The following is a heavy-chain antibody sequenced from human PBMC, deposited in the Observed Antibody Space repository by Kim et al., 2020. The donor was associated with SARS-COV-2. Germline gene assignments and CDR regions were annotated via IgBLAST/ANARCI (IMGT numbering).Heavy chain of an antibody. J-gene: IGHJ4*02. Sequence: ASVKVSCKASGYTFTTYYMHWVRQAPGQGLEWMGIINPNTGSTTYAQKFQGRLTMTTDTSSSTVYMELSSLRSEDTAVYYCARCMATVTTADFWGQGPLV. D-gene: IGHD4-17*01. V-gene: IGHV1-46*01. CDR2: INPNTGST. CDR3: ARCMATVTTADF. CDR1: GYTFTTYY.